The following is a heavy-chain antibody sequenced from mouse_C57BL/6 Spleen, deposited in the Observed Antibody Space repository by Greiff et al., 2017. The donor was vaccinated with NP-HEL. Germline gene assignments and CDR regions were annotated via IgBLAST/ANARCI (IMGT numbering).Heavy chain of an antibody. CDR1: GYSITSGYY. CDR3: AREDSKGWYFDV. CDR2: ISYDGSN. V-gene: IGHV3-6*01. Sequence: EVQLQESGPGLVKPSQSLSLTCSVTGYSITSGYYWNWIRQFPGNKLEWMGYISYDGSNNYNPSLKNRISITRDTSKNQFFLKLNSVTTEDTATYYCAREDSKGWYFDVWGTGTTVTVSS. J-gene: IGHJ1*03. D-gene: IGHD2-5*01.